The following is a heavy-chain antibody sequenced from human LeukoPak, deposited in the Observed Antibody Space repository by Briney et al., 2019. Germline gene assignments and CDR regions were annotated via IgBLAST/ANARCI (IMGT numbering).Heavy chain of an antibody. J-gene: IGHJ5*02. V-gene: IGHV4-59*02. D-gene: IGHD3-10*01. CDR1: GVSVTTNY. Sequence: SETLSLTCSVSGVSVTTNYWVWIRQPPGKELQWIGYISYHGSTKYNPSLSGRVSLSIDTSKNHFSLKLTSVTAADTAVYYCARGPPGFGEEYNWFDPWGQGTLVTVSS. CDR2: ISYHGST. CDR3: ARGPPGFGEEYNWFDP.